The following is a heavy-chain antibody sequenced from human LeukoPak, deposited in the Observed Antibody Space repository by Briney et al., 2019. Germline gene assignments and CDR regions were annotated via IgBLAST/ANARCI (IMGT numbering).Heavy chain of an antibody. Sequence: SETLSLTCTVSSGSISRGDYHWSWIRQPPGKGLEWIRSIYYRGNTYYNPSLKSRVTISGDTSKNQFSLQLNSVNPEDTAVYYCVRAGDHVTYGGVDIWGLGTMVTVSS. J-gene: IGHJ3*02. V-gene: IGHV4-30-4*08. CDR3: VRAGDHVTYGGVDI. D-gene: IGHD2-21*01. CDR2: IYYRGNT. CDR1: SGSISRGDYH.